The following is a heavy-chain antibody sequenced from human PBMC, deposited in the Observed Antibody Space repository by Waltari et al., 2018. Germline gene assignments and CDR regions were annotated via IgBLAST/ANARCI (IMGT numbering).Heavy chain of an antibody. V-gene: IGHV4-39*07. Sequence: QLQLQESGPGLVKPSETLSLTCTVSGGSISSSSYYWGWIRQPPGKGLEWIGRIYYSGSTYDNPSLKRRVTISVDTSKNQFSLKLSSVTAADTAVYYCARGRGWYFDLWGRGTLVTVSS. J-gene: IGHJ2*01. CDR1: GGSISSSSYY. D-gene: IGHD3-10*01. CDR3: ARGRGWYFDL. CDR2: IYYSGST.